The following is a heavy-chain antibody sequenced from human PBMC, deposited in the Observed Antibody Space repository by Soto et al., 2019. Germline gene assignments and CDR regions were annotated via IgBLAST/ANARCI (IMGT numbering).Heavy chain of an antibody. V-gene: IGHV4-30-2*01. CDR3: ARGQVVAAQH. J-gene: IGHJ4*02. Sequence: QLQLQESGSGLVKPSQTLSLTCAVSGGSISSGGYSWCWIRQPPGKGLEWIGYIYHRGSTYYNPSLNRRATISVDMSKNQFSLKLSSVTAADTAVKYCARGQVVAAQHWGQGTLVTVSS. D-gene: IGHD2-15*01. CDR2: IYHRGST. CDR1: GGSISSGGYS.